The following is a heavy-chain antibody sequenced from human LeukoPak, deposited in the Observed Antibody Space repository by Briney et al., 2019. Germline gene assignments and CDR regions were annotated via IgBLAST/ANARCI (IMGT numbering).Heavy chain of an antibody. CDR1: GGTFSSYA. CDR2: IIPIFGTA. D-gene: IGHD4-11*01. V-gene: IGHV1-69*13. J-gene: IGHJ4*02. Sequence: ASVKVSCKACGGTFSSYAISWVRQAPGQGLESMGGIIPIFGTANYAQKFQGRVTITADESTSTAYMELSSLRSEDTAVYYCARGYSNYDYWGQGTLVTVSA. CDR3: ARGYSNYDY.